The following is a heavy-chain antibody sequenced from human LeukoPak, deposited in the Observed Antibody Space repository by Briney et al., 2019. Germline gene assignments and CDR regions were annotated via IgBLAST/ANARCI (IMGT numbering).Heavy chain of an antibody. CDR3: GRDLNWGAFDI. CDR1: GFTFNTYG. Sequence: GGSLRLSCAASGFTFNTYGMSWVRQAPGKGLEWVSGIRANGETTYYADSVRGRFTISRDNSRSMVWLQMNSLTAEDTAMYYCGRDLNWGAFDIRGLGTLVTVSS. CDR2: IRANGETT. D-gene: IGHD7-27*01. V-gene: IGHV3-23*01. J-gene: IGHJ3*02.